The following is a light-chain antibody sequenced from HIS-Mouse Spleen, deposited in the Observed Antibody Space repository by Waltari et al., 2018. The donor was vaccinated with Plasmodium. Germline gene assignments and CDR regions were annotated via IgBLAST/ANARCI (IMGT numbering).Light chain of an antibody. CDR2: EVS. J-gene: IGLJ2*01. Sequence: QSALTQPPSASGSPGQSVTISCTVTSSDVGAYHYVSWYQQHPGKAPKLMIYEVSKRPSGVPDRFSGSKSGNTASLTVSGLQAEDEADYYCSSYAGSNNLVFGGGTKLTVL. CDR1: SSDVGAYHY. CDR3: SSYAGSNNLV. V-gene: IGLV2-8*01.